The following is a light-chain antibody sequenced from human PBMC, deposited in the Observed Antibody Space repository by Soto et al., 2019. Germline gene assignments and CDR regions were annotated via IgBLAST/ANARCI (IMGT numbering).Light chain of an antibody. CDR2: KAS. CDR1: QSISSW. Sequence: DIPMTQSPSTLSAFVGDRVTITCRASQSISSWLAWYQQKPGKAPSLLIYKASNLESGVPSRFSGSGSGTEFTLTISSLQPDDFATYYCQQYNSYPLTFGGGTKVEIK. V-gene: IGKV1-5*03. CDR3: QQYNSYPLT. J-gene: IGKJ4*01.